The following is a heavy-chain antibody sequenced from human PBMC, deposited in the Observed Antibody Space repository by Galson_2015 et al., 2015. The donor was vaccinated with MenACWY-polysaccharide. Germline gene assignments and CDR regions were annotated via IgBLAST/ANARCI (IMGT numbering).Heavy chain of an antibody. D-gene: IGHD3-10*01. Sequence: CDISGDSVSSNSVTWNWIRQSPSRGLGWLGRTYYRSKWYNDYAVSVKSRITISPDTSTNQFSLQLNSMTPEDTAVYYCARDRDYYGIDYWGQGTLVTVSS. CDR2: TYYRSKWYN. V-gene: IGHV6-1*01. CDR3: ARDRDYYGIDY. J-gene: IGHJ4*02. CDR1: GDSVSSNSVT.